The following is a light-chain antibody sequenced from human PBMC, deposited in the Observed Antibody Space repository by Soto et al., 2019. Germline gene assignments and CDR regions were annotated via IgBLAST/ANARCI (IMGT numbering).Light chain of an antibody. CDR3: QQNNSYTWT. Sequence: DIQMTQSPSTLSASVGDRVTITCRASQSISSWLAWYQQKPGKAPKLLIYDASSVESGVQSRFSGSGSGTEFTLTISSLQPDDFATYYCQQNNSYTWTFGQGTKVEIK. J-gene: IGKJ1*01. CDR1: QSISSW. CDR2: DAS. V-gene: IGKV1-5*01.